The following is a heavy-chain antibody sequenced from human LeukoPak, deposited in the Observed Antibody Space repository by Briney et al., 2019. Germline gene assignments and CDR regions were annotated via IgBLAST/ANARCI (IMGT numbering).Heavy chain of an antibody. D-gene: IGHD2-15*01. Sequence: ASVKVSCKASGYTFTSYDINWLRQAAGQGLEWMGWMNPNSGSTGYAQNFQGRATTTRNTSISTAYMELSSLRSEDTAIYYCARGRVGRTMWYWGQGTLVTVSS. CDR3: ARGRVGRTMWY. V-gene: IGHV1-8*01. CDR1: GYTFTSYD. J-gene: IGHJ4*02. CDR2: MNPNSGST.